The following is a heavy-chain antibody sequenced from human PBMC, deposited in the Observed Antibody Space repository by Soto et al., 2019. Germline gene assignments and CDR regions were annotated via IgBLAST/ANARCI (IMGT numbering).Heavy chain of an antibody. CDR2: IYYSGST. J-gene: IGHJ4*02. CDR3: ARDMGIAVAGAFDY. Sequence: PSETLSLTCTVSGGSISSYHWSWIRQPPGKGLEWIGYIYYSGSTNYNPSLKSRVAISVDTSKNQFSLKLSSVTAADTAVYYCARDMGIAVAGAFDYWGQGTLVTVSS. CDR1: GGSISSYH. V-gene: IGHV4-59*01. D-gene: IGHD6-19*01.